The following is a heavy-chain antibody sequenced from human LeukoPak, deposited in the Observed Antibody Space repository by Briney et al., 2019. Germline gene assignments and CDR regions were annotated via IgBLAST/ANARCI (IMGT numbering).Heavy chain of an antibody. Sequence: GGSLRLSCAASGFPFRSHWMHWIRQVPGKGLVWVSHISTDGTTTNYAASVKGRFTISRDNAKDTLYLQLNTLRAEDTAIYYCATSLGYSSGGWGQGTLVTVSS. CDR3: ATSLGYSSGG. V-gene: IGHV3-74*01. D-gene: IGHD2-15*01. CDR2: ISTDGTTT. CDR1: GFPFRSHW. J-gene: IGHJ4*02.